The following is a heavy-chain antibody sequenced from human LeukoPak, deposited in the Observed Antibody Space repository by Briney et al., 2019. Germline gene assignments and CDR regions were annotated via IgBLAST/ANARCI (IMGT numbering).Heavy chain of an antibody. D-gene: IGHD6-13*01. Sequence: GGSLRLSCAASGFTFSDYYMSWIRQAPGKGLEWVSYISSSSSYIYYADSVKGRFTISRDNAKNSLYLQMNSLRDEDTAVYYCASIRAAGKVYWGQGTLVTVSS. CDR1: GFTFSDYY. V-gene: IGHV3-11*06. J-gene: IGHJ4*02. CDR2: ISSSSSYI. CDR3: ASIRAAGKVY.